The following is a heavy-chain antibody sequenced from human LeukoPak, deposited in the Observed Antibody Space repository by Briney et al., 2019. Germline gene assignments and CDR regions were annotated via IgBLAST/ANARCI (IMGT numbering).Heavy chain of an antibody. D-gene: IGHD3-16*02. J-gene: IGHJ4*02. CDR3: ASYTFGGVIVSDY. V-gene: IGHV3-21*01. CDR1: GFTFSSYS. Sequence: PAESLRLSCAASGFTFSSYSMNWVRQAPGKGLEWVSSISSSSSYIYYADSVKGRFTISRDNAKNSLYLQMNSLRAEDTAVYYCASYTFGGVIVSDYWGQGTLVTVSS. CDR2: ISSSSSYI.